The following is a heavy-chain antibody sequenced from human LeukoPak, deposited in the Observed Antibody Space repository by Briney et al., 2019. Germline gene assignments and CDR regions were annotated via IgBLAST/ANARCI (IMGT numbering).Heavy chain of an antibody. Sequence: SVKVSCKASGGTFSRYAISWVRQAPGQGLEWMGRIIPILGIANYAQKFQGRVTITADKSTSTAYMELSSLRSEDTAVYYCARDREDNWNDRLSYFDYWGQGTLVTVSS. CDR2: IIPILGIA. CDR1: GGTFSRYA. V-gene: IGHV1-69*04. CDR3: ARDREDNWNDRLSYFDY. J-gene: IGHJ4*02. D-gene: IGHD1-20*01.